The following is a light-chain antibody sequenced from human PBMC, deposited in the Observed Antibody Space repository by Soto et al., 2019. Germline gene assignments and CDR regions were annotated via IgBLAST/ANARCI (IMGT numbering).Light chain of an antibody. CDR2: GAS. Sequence: IQFAQAPSTTSFSLGSRGTISCXXXQSVISSYLAWYQQKPGQAPRLLSYGASSRATGIPDRFSGSGSGTYFTLTISRLEPEDFAVYYCQQYGSSLPITFGQGTRLEIK. V-gene: IGKV3-20*01. J-gene: IGKJ5*01. CDR3: QQYGSSLPIT. CDR1: QSVISSY.